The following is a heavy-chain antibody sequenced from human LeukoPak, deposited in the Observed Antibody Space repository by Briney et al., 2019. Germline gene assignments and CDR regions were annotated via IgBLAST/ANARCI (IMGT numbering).Heavy chain of an antibody. CDR1: GFTVSSDY. V-gene: IGHV3-66*01. D-gene: IGHD6-13*01. Sequence: GGSLRLSCAASGFTVSSDYMTWVRQAPGKGLEWVSVIYSGGSTNYADSVKGGFTISRDNSKNTLYLQMNSLRVEDTAVYYCAREAAADPYYFDYWGQGTLVTVSS. CDR2: IYSGGST. CDR3: AREAAADPYYFDY. J-gene: IGHJ4*02.